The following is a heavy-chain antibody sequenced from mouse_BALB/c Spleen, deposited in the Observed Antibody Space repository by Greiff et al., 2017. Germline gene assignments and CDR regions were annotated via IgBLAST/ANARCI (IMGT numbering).Heavy chain of an antibody. J-gene: IGHJ2*01. CDR2: INPYNDGT. D-gene: IGHD1-2*01. CDR1: GYTFTSYV. V-gene: IGHV1-14*01. CDR3: ARGGIKHYHEGGFDY. Sequence: VQLQQSGPELVKPGASVKMSCKASGYTFTSYVMHWVKQKPGQGLEWIGYINPYNDGTKYNEKFKGKATLTSDKSSSTAYMELSSLTSEDSAVYYCARGGIKHYHEGGFDYWGQGTTLTVSS.